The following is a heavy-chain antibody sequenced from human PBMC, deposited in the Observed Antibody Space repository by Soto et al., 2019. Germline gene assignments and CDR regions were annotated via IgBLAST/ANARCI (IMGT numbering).Heavy chain of an antibody. CDR1: GGSIRSYY. J-gene: IGHJ4*02. D-gene: IGHD6-6*01. V-gene: IGHV4-59*01. CDR3: AAPPRY. CDR2: IYDSGST. Sequence: PSETLSLTCPVSGGSIRSYYWSWILQPPWKGPEWIRYIYDSGSTNDNPSLKSRVTISVDTSKNQFSLKLTSVTAADTAVYYCAAPPRYWGQGTLVTVS.